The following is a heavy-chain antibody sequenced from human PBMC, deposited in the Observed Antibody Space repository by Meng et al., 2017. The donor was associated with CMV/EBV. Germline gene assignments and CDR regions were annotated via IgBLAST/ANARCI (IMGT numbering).Heavy chain of an antibody. CDR3: ARGRRYSGSPHPLGY. D-gene: IGHD1-26*01. Sequence: SGYTFTSYDINWVRQDTGQGLEWMGWMNPNSGNTGYAQKFQGRVTMTRNTSISTAYMELSSLRSEDTAVYYCARGRRYSGSPHPLGYWGQGTLVTVSS. CDR2: MNPNSGNT. CDR1: GYTFTSYD. V-gene: IGHV1-8*01. J-gene: IGHJ4*02.